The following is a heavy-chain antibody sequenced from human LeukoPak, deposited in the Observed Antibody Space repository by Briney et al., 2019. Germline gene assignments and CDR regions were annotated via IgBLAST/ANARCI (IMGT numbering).Heavy chain of an antibody. Sequence: GESLKISCKGSGYSFTSYWIGWVRQMPGKGLEWMGIIYPGDSDTRYSPSFQGQVTISADKSISTAYLQWSSLKASDTAMCYCARHYYYDSSGLYYFDYWGQGTLVTVSS. D-gene: IGHD3-22*01. CDR2: IYPGDSDT. V-gene: IGHV5-51*01. CDR3: ARHYYYDSSGLYYFDY. CDR1: GYSFTSYW. J-gene: IGHJ4*02.